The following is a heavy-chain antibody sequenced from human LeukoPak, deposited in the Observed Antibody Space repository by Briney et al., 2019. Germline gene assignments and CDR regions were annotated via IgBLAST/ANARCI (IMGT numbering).Heavy chain of an antibody. CDR2: INSDGGST. Sequence: PGGSLRLSCAASGFTFSSYWMHWVRQAPGKGLVWVSRINSDGGSTSCADSVKGRFTISRDNAKNTLYLQMNSLRAEDTAVYYCARGPRTGIVVVVAATLRYWGQGTLVTVSS. J-gene: IGHJ4*02. CDR1: GFTFSSYW. V-gene: IGHV3-74*01. CDR3: ARGPRTGIVVVVAATLRY. D-gene: IGHD2-15*01.